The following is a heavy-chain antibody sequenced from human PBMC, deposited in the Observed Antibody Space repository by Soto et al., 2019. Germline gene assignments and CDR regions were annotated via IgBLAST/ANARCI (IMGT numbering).Heavy chain of an antibody. CDR3: GRGGVGYCISTGCYAEIDY. V-gene: IGHV3-30*03. D-gene: IGHD2-2*01. J-gene: IGHJ4*02. CDR2: ISYDGSNK. Sequence: QVQLVESGGGVVQPGRSLRLSCAASGFTFSSYGMHWVRQAPGKGLEWVAVISYDGSNKYYADTVKGRFTISRDNSKNQVESQTDRQTAEATEVCCRGRGGVGYCISTGCYAEIDYWGQGTLVTVSS. CDR1: GFTFSSYG.